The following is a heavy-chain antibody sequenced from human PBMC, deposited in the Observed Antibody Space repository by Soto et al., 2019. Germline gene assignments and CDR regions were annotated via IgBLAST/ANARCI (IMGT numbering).Heavy chain of an antibody. CDR1: GYRFTTYW. V-gene: IGHV5-10-1*01. D-gene: IGHD2-2*01. Sequence: LGESLKISCKASGYRFTTYWISWVRQTPGKGLEWMGRIGPSDSYTNYSPSFLGHVTISVDKSISTAYLQWSSLKASDTAMYYCGRHPRAPAALGPLGQGALVTVSS. J-gene: IGHJ5*02. CDR3: GRHPRAPAALGP. CDR2: IGPSDSYT.